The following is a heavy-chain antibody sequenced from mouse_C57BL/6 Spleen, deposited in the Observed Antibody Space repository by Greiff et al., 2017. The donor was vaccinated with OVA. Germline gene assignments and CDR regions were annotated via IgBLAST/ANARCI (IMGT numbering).Heavy chain of an antibody. CDR1: GFSLTSYG. CDR2: IWSDGST. V-gene: IGHV2-6-1*01. CDR3: AIHDGSAMDS. Sequence: QVQLKESGPGLVAPSQSLSITCTVSGFSLTSYGVHWVRQPPGKGLEWLVVIWSDGSTTYNSALKSRLSISKDNSQSQVFLNMNSLHTDDTAMYYRAIHDGSAMDSWGQGPSVTVSS. D-gene: IGHD2-3*01. J-gene: IGHJ4*01.